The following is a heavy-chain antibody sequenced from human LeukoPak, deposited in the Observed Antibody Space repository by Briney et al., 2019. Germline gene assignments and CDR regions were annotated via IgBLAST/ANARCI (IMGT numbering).Heavy chain of an antibody. CDR1: GFTFSNAR. CDR2: IKGEADGVTT. CDR3: TTAQRVDLVAENYYGMDV. Sequence: PGGSLTLSCSASGFTFSNARVRCVRPAPGKGLEWVGRIKGEADGVTTDYAEPVKGRFTITTDDSKDTLYLQMNSLKTEDTAVYYCTTAQRVDLVAENYYGMDVWGQGTRVTVSS. V-gene: IGHV3-15*01. D-gene: IGHD5-12*01. J-gene: IGHJ6*02.